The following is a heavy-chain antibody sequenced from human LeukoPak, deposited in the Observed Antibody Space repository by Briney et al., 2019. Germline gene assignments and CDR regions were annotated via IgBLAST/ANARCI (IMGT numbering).Heavy chain of an antibody. CDR2: INHSGST. Sequence: PSETLSLTCAVYGGSFSGYYWSWIRQPPGKGLEWIGEINHSGSTNYNPFLKSRVTISVDTSKNQFSLKLSSVTAADTAVYYCARGRDSYYYDSSGYYLLYWGQGTLVTVSS. D-gene: IGHD3-22*01. CDR1: GGSFSGYY. J-gene: IGHJ4*02. CDR3: ARGRDSYYYDSSGYYLLY. V-gene: IGHV4-34*01.